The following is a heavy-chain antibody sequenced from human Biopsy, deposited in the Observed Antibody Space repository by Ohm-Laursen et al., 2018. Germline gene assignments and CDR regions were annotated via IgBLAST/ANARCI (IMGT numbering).Heavy chain of an antibody. CDR2: VYYTGST. V-gene: IGHV4-59*01. CDR1: GDSISSYY. Sequence: GTLSLTCTVSGDSISSYYWSWIRQPPGKGLQWIGYVYYTGSTDYNPSLQSRVTISVDTSENHFSLRLRSVTPADTAIYYCTCRYGDSPLWGQGTMVTVSS. J-gene: IGHJ3*01. CDR3: TCRYGDSPL. D-gene: IGHD4-17*01.